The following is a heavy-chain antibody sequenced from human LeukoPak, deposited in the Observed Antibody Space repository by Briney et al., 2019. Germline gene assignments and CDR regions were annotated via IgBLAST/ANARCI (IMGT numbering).Heavy chain of an antibody. CDR3: ARRGYSYGHYHFDY. Sequence: GESLKISCKASGYSFTSYWIGWVRQMPGKGLEWMGIIYPGDSDIRYSPSFQGQVTISADKSTSTAYLQWSSLKASDTAMYYCARRGYSYGHYHFDYWGQGTLVTVSS. D-gene: IGHD5-18*01. CDR1: GYSFTSYW. CDR2: IYPGDSDI. J-gene: IGHJ4*02. V-gene: IGHV5-51*01.